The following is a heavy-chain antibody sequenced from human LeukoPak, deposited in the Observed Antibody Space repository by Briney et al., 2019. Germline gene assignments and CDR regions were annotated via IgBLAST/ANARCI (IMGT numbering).Heavy chain of an antibody. J-gene: IGHJ5*02. V-gene: IGHV4-59*01. Sequence: PSETLSLTCTVSGGSISNYYWSWIRQPPGKGLEWIGFIHSNGGANYNASLKSRATISGDTSRNQVSLKLTSVTAADTAVYYCASSCLGARGQFDHWGQGTLVTVSS. CDR3: ASSCLGARGQFDH. D-gene: IGHD4/OR15-4a*01. CDR2: IHSNGGA. CDR1: GGSISNYY.